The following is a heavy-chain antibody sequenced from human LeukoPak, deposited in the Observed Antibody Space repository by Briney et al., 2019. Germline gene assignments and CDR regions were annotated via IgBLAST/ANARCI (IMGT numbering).Heavy chain of an antibody. CDR1: GYTFTGCY. CDR3: ASSLVRGVIAY. V-gene: IGHV1-2*06. J-gene: IGHJ4*02. Sequence: ASVKVSCKASGYTFTGCYMHWVRQAPGQGLEWMGRINPNSGGTNYAQKFQGRVTMTRDMSISTAYMELSRLRSDDTAVYYCASSLVRGVIAYWGQGTLVTVSS. D-gene: IGHD3-10*01. CDR2: INPNSGGT.